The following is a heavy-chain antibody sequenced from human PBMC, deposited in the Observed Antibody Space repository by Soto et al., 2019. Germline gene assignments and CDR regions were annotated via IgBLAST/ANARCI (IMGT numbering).Heavy chain of an antibody. Sequence: EVQLVESGGGLIQPGGSLRLSCAASGVTFSSNDMNWVRQAPGKGLEWVSLIYSSGSTSYADSVKGRFTISRDNSKNTLYLQMSSLRAEDTAVYYCATRPLLPGAPWGQGTMVTVSS. J-gene: IGHJ3*01. D-gene: IGHD3-22*01. CDR3: ATRPLLPGAP. CDR2: IYSSGST. CDR1: GVTFSSND. V-gene: IGHV3-53*01.